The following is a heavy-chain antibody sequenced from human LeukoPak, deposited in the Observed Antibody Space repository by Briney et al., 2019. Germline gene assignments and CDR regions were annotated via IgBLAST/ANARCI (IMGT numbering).Heavy chain of an antibody. J-gene: IGHJ5*02. CDR2: IYTSGST. Sequence: PSESLSLTCTVSGGSISSYYWSWIRQPPGKGLEWIGYIYTSGSTNYNPSLKSRVTISVDTSKNQFSPKLSSVTAADTAVYYCARGAAAPTRFGFDPWGQGTLVTVSS. CDR3: ARGAAAPTRFGFDP. V-gene: IGHV4-4*09. CDR1: GGSISSYY. D-gene: IGHD6-13*01.